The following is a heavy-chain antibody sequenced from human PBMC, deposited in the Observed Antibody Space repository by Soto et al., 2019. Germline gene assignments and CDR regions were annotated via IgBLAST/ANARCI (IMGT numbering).Heavy chain of an antibody. Sequence: GVSLRLSCAASGFPFSSFALSWVRQAPWKGLEWVSSISGGGDGTYYGGSVKGRFTNSRGISGNTVHLQMDGLRSEDTAVYYCARESFLYYPVVAYGMDVWGQGTTVTVSS. CDR2: ISGGGDGT. J-gene: IGHJ6*02. CDR3: ARESFLYYPVVAYGMDV. V-gene: IGHV3-23*01. D-gene: IGHD2-15*01. CDR1: GFPFSSFA.